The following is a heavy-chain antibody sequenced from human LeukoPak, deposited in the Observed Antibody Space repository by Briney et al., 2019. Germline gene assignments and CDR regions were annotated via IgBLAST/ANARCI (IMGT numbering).Heavy chain of an antibody. D-gene: IGHD6-19*01. V-gene: IGHV3-23*01. J-gene: IGHJ4*02. Sequence: GGSLRLSCAASGFTFSSYAMSWVRQAPGKGLEWVSAISGSGGSTYYADSVKGRFTVSRDNSKNTLYLQMNSLRAEDTAVYYCAKDSPYSRGWYLDYWGQGTLVTVSS. CDR2: ISGSGGST. CDR1: GFTFSSYA. CDR3: AKDSPYSRGWYLDY.